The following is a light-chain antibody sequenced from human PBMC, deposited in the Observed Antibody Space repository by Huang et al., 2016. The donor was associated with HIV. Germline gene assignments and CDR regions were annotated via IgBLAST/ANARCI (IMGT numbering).Light chain of an antibody. CDR3: QQRSNLGT. J-gene: IGKJ4*01. CDR1: QRVSSS. V-gene: IGKV3-11*01. CDR2: DAS. Sequence: EIVLTQSPDTLSLSPGERATLSCRASQRVSSSLAWYQQKPGQAPRLLIYDASNRATGIPARFSGSGSGTDFTLTISSLEPEDFAVYYCQQRSNLGTFGGGTKVEIK.